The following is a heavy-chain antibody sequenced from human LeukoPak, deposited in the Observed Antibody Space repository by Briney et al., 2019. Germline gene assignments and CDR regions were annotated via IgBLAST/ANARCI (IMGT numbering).Heavy chain of an antibody. J-gene: IGHJ4*02. CDR3: ARVGYSDFPTYYFDY. CDR2: ISAYNGNT. CDR1: GYTFTSYG. D-gene: IGHD3-3*01. Sequence: ASVKVSCKASGYTFTSYGISWVRQAPGQGLEWMGWISAYNGNTNYAQKLQGRVTMTTDTSTSTAYVEPRSLRSDDTAVYYCARVGYSDFPTYYFDYWGQGTLVTVSS. V-gene: IGHV1-18*01.